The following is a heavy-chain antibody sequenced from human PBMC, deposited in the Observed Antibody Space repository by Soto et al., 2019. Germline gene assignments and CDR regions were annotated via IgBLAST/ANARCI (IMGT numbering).Heavy chain of an antibody. J-gene: IGHJ6*02. V-gene: IGHV1-69*01. Sequence: QVQLVQSGAEVKKPGSSVKVSCKAPGGTFSSYAISWVRQAPGQGLEWMGGIIPIFGTANYAQKFQGRVTITADEYTSTGYMERSSLRSEDTAVYYCARSQGGSSSLDIYYYYYYGMDVWGQGTTVTVSS. CDR3: ARSQGGSSSLDIYYYYYYGMDV. CDR1: GGTFSSYA. D-gene: IGHD2-15*01. CDR2: IIPIFGTA.